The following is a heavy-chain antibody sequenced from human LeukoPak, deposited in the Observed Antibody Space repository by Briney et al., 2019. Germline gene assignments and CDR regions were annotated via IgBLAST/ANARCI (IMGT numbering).Heavy chain of an antibody. CDR1: GGTFSSYT. CDR3: ARKMDGGSYYCDSSGYYLMDV. CDR2: IIPILGIA. Sequence: GSSVKVSCKASGGTFSSYTISWVRQAPGQGLEWMGRIIPILGIANYAQKFQGRVTITADKSTSTAYMELSSLRSEDTAVYYCARKMDGGSYYCDSSGYYLMDVWGQGTTVTVSS. J-gene: IGHJ6*02. D-gene: IGHD3-22*01. V-gene: IGHV1-69*02.